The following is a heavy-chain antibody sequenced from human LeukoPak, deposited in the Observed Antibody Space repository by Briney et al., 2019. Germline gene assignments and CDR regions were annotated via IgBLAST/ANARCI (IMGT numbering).Heavy chain of an antibody. CDR3: TAHEYYYDSSGYYPY. CDR1: GYTFTSYG. CDR2: ISAYNGNT. V-gene: IGHV1-18*01. J-gene: IGHJ4*02. Sequence: GASVKASCKASGYTFTSYGISWVRQAPGQGLEWMGWISAYNGNTNYAQKLQGRVTMTTDTSTSTAYMELRNLRSDDTAVYYCTAHEYYYDSSGYYPYWGQGTLVTVSS. D-gene: IGHD3-22*01.